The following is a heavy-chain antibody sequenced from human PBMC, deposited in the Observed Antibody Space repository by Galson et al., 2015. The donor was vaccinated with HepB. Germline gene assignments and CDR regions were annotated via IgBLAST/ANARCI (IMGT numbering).Heavy chain of an antibody. V-gene: IGHV5-51*03. CDR2: MHPGDSNI. CDR1: GYSFINKW. CDR3: AMQVSSAFQF. Sequence: QSGAEVKKPGESLKISCKGSGYSFINKWIGWVRQMPGKGLEWMGVMHPGDSNIRYGPSFEGHVTISVDKSISTAYLQWSSLEASDTAMYYCAMQVSSAFQFWGQGTLVTVPS. J-gene: IGHJ4*02. D-gene: IGHD2/OR15-2a*01.